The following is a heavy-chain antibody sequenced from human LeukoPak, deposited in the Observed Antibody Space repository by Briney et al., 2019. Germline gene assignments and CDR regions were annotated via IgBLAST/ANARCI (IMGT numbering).Heavy chain of an antibody. D-gene: IGHD1-26*01. CDR1: GGFPSIYY. CDR3: ARQRSGGTDYFDY. CDR2: VYYRVST. J-gene: IGHJ4*02. V-gene: IGHV4-59*08. Sequence: SETLSLTCSVSGGFPSIYYWSWIRQPPGKGLEWIGYVYYRVSTEYNPSLKSRVTISVDTSKNHFSLNLTSVTAADTAVYYCARQRSGGTDYFDYWGQGTLVTVSS.